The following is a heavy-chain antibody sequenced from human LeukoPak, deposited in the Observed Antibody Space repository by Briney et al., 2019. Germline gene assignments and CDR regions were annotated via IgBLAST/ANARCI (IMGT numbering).Heavy chain of an antibody. V-gene: IGHV4-4*07. CDR2: IYTSGST. D-gene: IGHD2-2*01. CDR1: GGSFSGYY. CDR3: ARDFCSSTSCPAYNWFDP. J-gene: IGHJ5*02. Sequence: PSETLSLTCAVYGGSFSGYYWSWIRQPAGKGLEWIGRIYTSGSTNYNPSLKSRVTMSVDTSKNQFSLKLSSVTAADTAVYYCARDFCSSTSCPAYNWFDPWGQGTLVTVSS.